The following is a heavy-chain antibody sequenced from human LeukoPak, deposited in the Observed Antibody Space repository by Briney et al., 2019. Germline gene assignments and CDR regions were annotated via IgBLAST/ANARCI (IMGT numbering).Heavy chain of an antibody. Sequence: SETLSLTCAVSGGSISSTSYYWAWIRQPPGKGLEWIGTIYYSGSTYHNPSLKSRVAMSVDTSRNQFSLKLSSVDAADTAVYYCAKAGVRYFDSSGLYAFDFWGQGTTVTVSS. D-gene: IGHD3-22*01. V-gene: IGHV4-39*01. CDR2: IYYSGST. J-gene: IGHJ3*01. CDR3: AKAGVRYFDSSGLYAFDF. CDR1: GGSISSTSYY.